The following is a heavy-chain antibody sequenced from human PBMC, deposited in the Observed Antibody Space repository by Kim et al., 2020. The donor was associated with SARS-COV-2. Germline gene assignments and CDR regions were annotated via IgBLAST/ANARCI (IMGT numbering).Heavy chain of an antibody. J-gene: IGHJ6*02. Sequence: ASVKVSCKASGYTFTSYYMHWVRQAPGQGLEWMGIINPSGGSTSYAQKFQGRVTMTRDTSTSTVYMELSSLRSEDTAVYYCAKDYDILTGDYYYGMDVWGQGTTVTVSS. CDR3: AKDYDILTGDYYYGMDV. D-gene: IGHD3-9*01. CDR2: INPSGGST. V-gene: IGHV1-46*01. CDR1: GYTFTSYY.